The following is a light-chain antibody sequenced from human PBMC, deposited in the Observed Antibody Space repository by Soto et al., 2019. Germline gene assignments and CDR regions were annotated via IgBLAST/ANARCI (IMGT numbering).Light chain of an antibody. Sequence: DIQMTQSPSTLSAFVGDRVTITFRASQNINRWLAWYQQKPGKAPKLLIYDASTLESGVPSGFSGSGSGTEFTLTISSLQPEDFATYYCQQYNSYSWTFGQGTKVDI. CDR1: QNINRW. V-gene: IGKV1-5*01. J-gene: IGKJ1*01. CDR3: QQYNSYSWT. CDR2: DAS.